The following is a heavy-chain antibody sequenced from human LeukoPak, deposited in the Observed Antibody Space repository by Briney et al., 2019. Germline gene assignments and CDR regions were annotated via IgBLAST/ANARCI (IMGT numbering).Heavy chain of an antibody. D-gene: IGHD1-26*01. CDR3: ARGQEWELLYHAAPDY. V-gene: IGHV3-30*04. J-gene: IGHJ4*02. Sequence: GSLRLSCAASGFTFSSYAMHWVRQAPGKGLEWVAVISYDGSNKYYADSVKGRFTISRDNSKNTLYLQMNSLRAEDTAVYYCARGQEWELLYHAAPDYWGQGTLVTVSS. CDR2: ISYDGSNK. CDR1: GFTFSSYA.